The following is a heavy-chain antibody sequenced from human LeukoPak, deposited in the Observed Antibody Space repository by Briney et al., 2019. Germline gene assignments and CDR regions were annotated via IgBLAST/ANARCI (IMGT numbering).Heavy chain of an antibody. CDR3: ARQTVTMWTNWFDP. CDR2: ISYDGSNK. D-gene: IGHD4-11*01. CDR1: GFIFSSYI. V-gene: IGHV3-30*04. Sequence: GGSPRLSCAASGFIFSSYIIHWVRQAPGKGLEWVAVISYDGSNKYYADSVKGRFTISRDNSKNTLYLQMNSLRAEDTAVYYCARQTVTMWTNWFDPWGQGTLVTVSS. J-gene: IGHJ5*02.